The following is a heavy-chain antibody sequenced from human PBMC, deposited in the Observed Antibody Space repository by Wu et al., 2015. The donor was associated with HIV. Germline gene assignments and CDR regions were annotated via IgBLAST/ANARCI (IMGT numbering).Heavy chain of an antibody. J-gene: IGHJ4*02. Sequence: QVQLVQSGTDVKEPGASVKVSCEASGYTFSTYTITWVRQAPGQGLEWMGWISTHDGNTNYAQSFQGRVSLTIQSSTSTAYMELRSLRFDDTAVYYCATWKMVGGSLRLDYWGQGTLVTVSS. V-gene: IGHV1-18*01. CDR2: ISTHDGNT. D-gene: IGHD2-8*01. CDR3: ATWKMVGGSLRLDY. CDR1: GYTFSTYT.